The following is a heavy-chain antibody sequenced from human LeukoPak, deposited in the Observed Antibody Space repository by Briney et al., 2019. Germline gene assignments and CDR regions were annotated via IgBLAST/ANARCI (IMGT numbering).Heavy chain of an antibody. CDR3: AKCPRVRITGTMDY. CDR2: IWYDGSNK. V-gene: IGHV3-33*06. CDR1: GFTFSSYG. D-gene: IGHD1-7*01. Sequence: GGSLRLSCAASGFTFSSYGMHWVRQAPGKGLEWVAVIWYDGSNKYYADSVKGRFTISRDNSKNTLYLQMNSLTAEDTAVYYCAKCPRVRITGTMDYWGQGTLVTVSS. J-gene: IGHJ4*02.